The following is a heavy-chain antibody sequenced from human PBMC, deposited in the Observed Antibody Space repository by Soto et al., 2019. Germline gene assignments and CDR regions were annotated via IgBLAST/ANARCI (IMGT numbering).Heavy chain of an antibody. J-gene: IGHJ6*02. CDR2: IWYDGSNK. D-gene: IGHD2-2*01. CDR3: ARDARYPAAILNYGMDV. V-gene: IGHV3-33*01. Sequence: GGSLRLSCAASGFTFSSYGMHWVRQAPGKGLEWVAVIWYDGSNKYYADSVKGRFTISRDNSKNTLYLQMNSLRAEDTAVYYCARDARYPAAILNYGMDVWGQGTTVTVSS. CDR1: GFTFSSYG.